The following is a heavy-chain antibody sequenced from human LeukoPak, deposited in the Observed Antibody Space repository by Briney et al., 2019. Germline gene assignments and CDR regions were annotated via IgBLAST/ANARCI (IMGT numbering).Heavy chain of an antibody. CDR3: ARLKAGSYYENYYYYMDV. CDR2: MNPNSGNT. D-gene: IGHD1-26*01. J-gene: IGHJ6*03. CDR1: GYTFTSYV. V-gene: IGHV1-8*03. Sequence: GASVKVSCKASGYTFTSYVINWVRQATGQGLEWMGWMNPNSGNTGYAQKFQGRVTITRNTSISTAYMELSSLRSEDTAVYYCARLKAGSYYENYYYYMDVWGKGTTVTVSS.